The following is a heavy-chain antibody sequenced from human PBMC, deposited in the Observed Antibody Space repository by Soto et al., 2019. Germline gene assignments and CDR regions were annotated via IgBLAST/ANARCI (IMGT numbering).Heavy chain of an antibody. J-gene: IGHJ6*02. CDR3: AASIFYYGMDV. CDR1: GYTFTDYW. CDR2: IYPGDSDT. Sequence: PRESLKMSCKGSGYTFTDYWIGWVLQMPGKGLEWMGIIYPGDSDTKYNPSFQGQVTISADKSITTTYLRWTSLKASDTAIYYCAASIFYYGMDVWGQGTTVTVSS. V-gene: IGHV5-51*01.